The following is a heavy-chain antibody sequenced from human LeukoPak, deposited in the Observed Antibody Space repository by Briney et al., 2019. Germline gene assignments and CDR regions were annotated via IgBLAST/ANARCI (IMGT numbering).Heavy chain of an antibody. CDR2: ISSSSSYI. CDR3: ARGQVSYYYDSSGYYSTPLDY. D-gene: IGHD3-22*01. J-gene: IGHJ4*02. Sequence: PGGSLRLSCAASGFTFSSYSMNWVRQAPGKGLEWVSSISSSSSYIYYADSVKGRFTISRDNAKNSLYLQINSLRAEDTAVYYCARGQVSYYYDSSGYYSTPLDYWGQGTLVTVSS. V-gene: IGHV3-21*01. CDR1: GFTFSSYS.